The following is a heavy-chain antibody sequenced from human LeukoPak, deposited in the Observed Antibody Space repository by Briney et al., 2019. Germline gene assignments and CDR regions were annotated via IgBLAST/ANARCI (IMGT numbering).Heavy chain of an antibody. CDR3: AREESGGYFDY. J-gene: IGHJ4*02. D-gene: IGHD2-8*02. CDR1: GYTFTNYY. V-gene: IGHV1-46*01. CDR2: INPTGTGT. Sequence: AASVKVSCKASGYTFTNYYMHWVRQAPGQGLEWMGLINPTGTGTNYAQKFRGRVTLTRDTSTTTVYMELSSLRSEDTAVYYCAREESGGYFDYWGQGTPATVSS.